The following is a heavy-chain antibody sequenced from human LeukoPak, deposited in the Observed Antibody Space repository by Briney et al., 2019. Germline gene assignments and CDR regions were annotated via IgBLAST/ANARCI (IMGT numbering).Heavy chain of an antibody. D-gene: IGHD2-21*02. CDR3: ARTWVGYCGGDCYYD. CDR1: GYTFTSYD. CDR2: TNPNNGNT. J-gene: IGHJ4*02. V-gene: IGHV1-8*01. Sequence: ASVKVSCKASGYTFTSYDINWVRQATGQGLEWMGWTNPNNGNTGYAQKFQGRVTITRNTSISTAYMELSSLRSDDTAVYYCARTWVGYCGGDCYYDWGQGTLVTVSS.